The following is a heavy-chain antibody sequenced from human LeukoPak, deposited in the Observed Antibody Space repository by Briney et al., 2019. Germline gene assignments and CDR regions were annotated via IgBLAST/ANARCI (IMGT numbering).Heavy chain of an antibody. J-gene: IGHJ4*02. D-gene: IGHD2-15*01. CDR2: ISYDGSNK. V-gene: IGHV3-30*18. CDR3: AKTAATDYFDY. Sequence: GGSLRLSCAASGFTFSSYGMHSVRQAPGKGLEWVAVISYDGSNKYYADSVKGRFTISRDNSKNTLYLQMNSLRAEDTAVYYCAKTAATDYFDYWGQGTLVTVSS. CDR1: GFTFSSYG.